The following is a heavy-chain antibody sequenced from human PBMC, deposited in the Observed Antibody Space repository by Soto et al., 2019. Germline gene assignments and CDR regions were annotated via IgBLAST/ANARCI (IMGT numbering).Heavy chain of an antibody. CDR2: IIPILGIA. CDR1: GGTFSSYT. V-gene: IGHV1-69*02. Sequence: SVKVSCKASGGTFSSYTISWVRQAPGQGLEWMGRIIPILGIANYAQKFQGRVTITADKSTSTAYMELSSLRSEDTAVYYCARVGMSSSSLDYWGQGTLVTVSS. J-gene: IGHJ4*02. D-gene: IGHD6-6*01. CDR3: ARVGMSSSSLDY.